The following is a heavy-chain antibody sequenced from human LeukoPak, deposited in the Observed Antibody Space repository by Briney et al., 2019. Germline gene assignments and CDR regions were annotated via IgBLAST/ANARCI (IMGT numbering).Heavy chain of an antibody. V-gene: IGHV4-34*01. CDR1: GGSSSGYF. J-gene: IGHJ4*02. D-gene: IGHD1-7*01. Sequence: SETLSLTCVVYGGSSSGYFWSWIRQPLGKGLEWIGEINHSGSTNYNPSLKSRVTISVDTSKNQFSLKLSSVAAADTAVYYCASGGELKLELRICHYWGQGTLVTVSS. CDR3: ASGGELKLELRICHY. CDR2: INHSGST.